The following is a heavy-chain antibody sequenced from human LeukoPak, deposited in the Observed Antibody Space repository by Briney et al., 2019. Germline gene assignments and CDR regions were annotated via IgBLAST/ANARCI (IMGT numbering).Heavy chain of an antibody. CDR1: GFSFRSYG. D-gene: IGHD2-8*01. CDR2: IWYDGSNK. J-gene: IGHJ4*02. V-gene: IGHV3-33*06. CDR3: AKVRRITNGGYFDY. Sequence: PGRSLRLSCAASGFSFRSYGMHWVRQAPGKGLEWVAVIWYDGSNKYYADSVKGRFTISRDNSKNTLYLQMNSLRAEDTAVYYCAKVRRITNGGYFDYWGQGTLVTVSS.